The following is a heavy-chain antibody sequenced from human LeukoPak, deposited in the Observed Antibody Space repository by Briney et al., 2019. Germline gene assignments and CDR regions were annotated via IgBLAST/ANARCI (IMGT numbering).Heavy chain of an antibody. D-gene: IGHD6-6*01. V-gene: IGHV3-23*01. Sequence: PGGSLRLSRAASGFTFSSYAMSWVRQAPGKGLEWVSAISGSGGSTYYADSVKGRFTISRDNSKNTLYLQMNSLRAEDTAVYYCAKYRRIAARPGGIDYWGQGTLVTVSS. CDR2: ISGSGGST. J-gene: IGHJ4*02. CDR3: AKYRRIAARPGGIDY. CDR1: GFTFSSYA.